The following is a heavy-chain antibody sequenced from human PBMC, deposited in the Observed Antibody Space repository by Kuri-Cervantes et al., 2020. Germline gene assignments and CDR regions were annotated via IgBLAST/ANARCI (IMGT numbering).Heavy chain of an antibody. CDR3: AISGYSYGDYYYMDV. CDR1: GFTVSSNY. Sequence: LSLTCSASGFTVSSNYMSWVRQAPGKGLEWVSVIYSGGSTYYADSVKGRFTISRHNSKNTLYLQMNSLRAEDTAVYYCAISGYSYGDYYYMDVWGKGTTVTVSS. J-gene: IGHJ6*03. CDR2: IYSGGST. V-gene: IGHV3-53*04. D-gene: IGHD5-18*01.